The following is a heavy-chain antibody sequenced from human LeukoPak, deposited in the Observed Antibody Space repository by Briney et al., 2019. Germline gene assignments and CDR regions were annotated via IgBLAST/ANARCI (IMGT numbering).Heavy chain of an antibody. D-gene: IGHD3-10*01. CDR3: ARGSGITMVRGVIINWFDP. Sequence: SEALSLTCAVYGGSFSGYYWSWIRQPPGKGLEWIGEINHSGSTNYNPSLKSRVTISVDTSKNQFSLKLSSVTAADTAVYYCARGSGITMVRGVIINWFDPWGQGTLVTVSS. CDR2: INHSGST. V-gene: IGHV4-34*01. J-gene: IGHJ5*02. CDR1: GGSFSGYY.